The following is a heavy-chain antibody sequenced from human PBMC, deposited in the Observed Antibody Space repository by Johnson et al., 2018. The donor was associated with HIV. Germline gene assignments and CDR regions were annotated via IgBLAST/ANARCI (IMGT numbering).Heavy chain of an antibody. CDR3: ARAPRAFCDGDCYPNAFGI. V-gene: IGHV3-11*04. Sequence: QVQLVESGGGLVKPGGSLRLSCAGSGFTFSDHYMSWVRQAPGKGLEWVSFISSSGSTIYYSDSVKGRFTISRDNAKNSLYLQMNSLRAEDTAVYYCARAPRAFCDGDCYPNAFGIWGQGTMVTVSS. CDR2: ISSSGSTI. CDR1: GFTFSDHY. J-gene: IGHJ3*02. D-gene: IGHD2-21*02.